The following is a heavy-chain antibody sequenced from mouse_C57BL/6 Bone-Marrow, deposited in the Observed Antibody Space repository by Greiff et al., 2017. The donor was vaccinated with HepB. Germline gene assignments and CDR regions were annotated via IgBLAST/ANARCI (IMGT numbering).Heavy chain of an antibody. V-gene: IGHV1-22*01. Sequence: VQLQQSGPELVKPGASVNISCTASGYTFTDYNMHWVQQSHGKSLEWIGYINPNNGGTSYNQKFKGKATLTVNKYTSTAYMELRSQTSEDSAVYNCASSGVPSPLVDYWGQGTTLTVAS. J-gene: IGHJ2*01. CDR1: GYTFTDYN. CDR2: INPNNGGT. CDR3: ASSGVPSPLVDY. D-gene: IGHD2-14*01.